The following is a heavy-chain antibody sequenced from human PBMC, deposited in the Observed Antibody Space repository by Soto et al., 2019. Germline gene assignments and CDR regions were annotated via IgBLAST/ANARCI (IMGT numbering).Heavy chain of an antibody. CDR3: ARDRSGGPLPGLDY. V-gene: IGHV4-59*01. CDR2: IYYSGST. D-gene: IGHD2-15*01. Sequence: ASETLSLTCTVSGGSISDYYWSWIRQPPGKGLEWIGYIYYSGSTNYNPSLKGRVTISVDTSKNQFSLKLTSVTAADTAVYYCARDRSGGPLPGLDYWGQGTLVTVSS. J-gene: IGHJ4*02. CDR1: GGSISDYY.